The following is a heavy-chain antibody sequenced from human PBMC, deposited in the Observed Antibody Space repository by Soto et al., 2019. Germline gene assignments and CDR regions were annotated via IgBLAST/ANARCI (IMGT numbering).Heavy chain of an antibody. D-gene: IGHD3-3*01. V-gene: IGHV3-23*01. CDR3: AKDRFLEWLSFNWFDP. J-gene: IGHJ5*02. Sequence: EVQLLESGGGLVQPGGSLRLSCAASGFTFSSYAMSWVRQAPGKGLEWVSAISGSGGSTYYADSVKGRFTISRDNSKNTPYLKMNSLRAEDTAVYYCAKDRFLEWLSFNWFDPWGQGTLVTVSS. CDR1: GFTFSSYA. CDR2: ISGSGGST.